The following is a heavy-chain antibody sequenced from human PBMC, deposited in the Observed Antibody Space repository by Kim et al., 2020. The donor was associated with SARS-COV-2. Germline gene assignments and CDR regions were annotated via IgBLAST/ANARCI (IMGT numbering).Heavy chain of an antibody. CDR1: GFTFSSYS. J-gene: IGHJ4*02. CDR3: ARVYMVRGAYYFDY. D-gene: IGHD3-10*01. CDR2: ISSSSSTI. Sequence: GGSLRLSCAASGFTFSSYSMNWVRQAPGKGLEWVSYISSSSSTIYYADSVKGRFTISRDNAKNSLYLQMNSLRDEDTAVYYCARVYMVRGAYYFDYWGQGTLVTVSS. V-gene: IGHV3-48*02.